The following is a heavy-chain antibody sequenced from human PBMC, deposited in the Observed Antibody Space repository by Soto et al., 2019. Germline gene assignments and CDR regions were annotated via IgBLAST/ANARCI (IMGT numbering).Heavy chain of an antibody. D-gene: IGHD4-17*01. CDR2: INPTSGGT. J-gene: IGHJ4*02. CDR1: GYTFAAYY. CDR3: ARDPDYGDYWGYFFDS. Sequence: GPPVKVSCKTSGYTFAAYYIHWIRQAPGQGLEWMGWINPTSGGTVYAQNFQDRVTMTRDTSISTAYMELRRLNSDDTAVYYCARDPDYGDYWGYFFDSWGQGTPVTVSS. V-gene: IGHV1-2*02.